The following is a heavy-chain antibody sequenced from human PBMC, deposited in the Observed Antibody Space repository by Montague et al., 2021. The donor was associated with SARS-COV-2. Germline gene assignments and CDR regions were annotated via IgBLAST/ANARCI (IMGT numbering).Heavy chain of an antibody. D-gene: IGHD3-22*01. V-gene: IGHV4-34*01. J-gene: IGHJ4*02. CDR3: ARGRQHINMVVVVVTGGEYYFDF. CDR2: INHRGST. Sequence: SETLSLTCAVYDGSFSDYSWTWIRQPPGKGLEWIGEINHRGSTDXNPYLKSRVTISVDTSKNQFSLKMTSVTAADTAVYYCARGRQHINMVVVVVTGGEYYFDFWGQGTLVAVSS. CDR1: DGSFSDYS.